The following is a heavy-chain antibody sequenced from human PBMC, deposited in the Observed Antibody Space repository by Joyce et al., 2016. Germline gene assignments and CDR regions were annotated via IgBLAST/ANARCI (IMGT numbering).Heavy chain of an antibody. J-gene: IGHJ3*01. CDR3: AREMRLVPGPPNAFDV. D-gene: IGHD6-6*01. Sequence: EVQLVESGGGLVQPGGSLRLSCEVSGFSVNTNYISWVRQAPGRGLAWVSVMYSGGSTYYADSVKGRISVSRDISKNTLYLQMDSLRDDDTAVYYCAREMRLVPGPPNAFDVWGQGTMVTVPS. CDR1: GFSVNTNY. CDR2: MYSGGST. V-gene: IGHV3-66*01.